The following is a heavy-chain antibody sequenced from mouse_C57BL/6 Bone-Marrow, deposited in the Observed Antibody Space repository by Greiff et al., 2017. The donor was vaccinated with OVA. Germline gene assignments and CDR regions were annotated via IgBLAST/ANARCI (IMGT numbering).Heavy chain of an antibody. Sequence: EVQLQQSGPELVKPGASVKISCKASGYTFTDYYMNWVKQSHGKSLEWIGDINPNNGGTSYNQKFKGKATLTVDKSSSTAYMELRSLTSEDSAVYYCARTGQLRPPYAMDYWGQGTSVTVSS. J-gene: IGHJ4*01. V-gene: IGHV1-26*01. CDR1: GYTFTDYY. CDR3: ARTGQLRPPYAMDY. D-gene: IGHD3-2*02. CDR2: INPNNGGT.